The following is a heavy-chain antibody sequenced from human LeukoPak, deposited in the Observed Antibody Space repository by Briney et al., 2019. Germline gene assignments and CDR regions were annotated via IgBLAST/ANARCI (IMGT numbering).Heavy chain of an antibody. CDR1: GGSFSVYY. V-gene: IGHV4-34*01. Sequence: SETLSLTCAVYGGSFSVYYWSWIRQPPGKGLEWIGEINHSGSTNYNPSLKSRVTISVDTSKNQFSLKLSSVTAEDTAVYYCARGIVWFDPWGQGTMVTVSS. CDR2: INHSGST. J-gene: IGHJ5*02. CDR3: ARGIVWFDP. D-gene: IGHD3-16*02.